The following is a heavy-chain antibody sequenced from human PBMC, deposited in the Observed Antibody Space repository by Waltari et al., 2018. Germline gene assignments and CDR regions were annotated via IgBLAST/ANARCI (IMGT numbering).Heavy chain of an antibody. J-gene: IGHJ4*02. D-gene: IGHD3-16*02. CDR2: FDPEDGET. CDR3: ATVSTAPRDYVWGSYRHFDY. CDR1: GSPLPDLS. V-gene: IGHV1-24*01. Sequence: QVQLVQSGAEVKKPGASVKVSCKVSGSPLPDLSMHWVRPAPGQGLEWMGGFDPEDGETIYAQKFQGRVTMTEDTSTDTAYMELSSLRSEDTAVYYCATVSTAPRDYVWGSYRHFDYWGQGTLVTVSS.